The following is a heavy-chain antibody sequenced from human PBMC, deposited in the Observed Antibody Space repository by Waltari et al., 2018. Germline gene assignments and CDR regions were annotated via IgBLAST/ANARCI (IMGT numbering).Heavy chain of an antibody. D-gene: IGHD3-16*02. CDR1: GCSFMGFA. Sequence: EVQLLESAGGLVQPGEALRLSCAAYGCSFMGFALTWVRQAPGEGLECVASISGSGATPFYADSVKGRFTIVRDNSRDTVYLQMNSLRVDDSAVYYCAKGSRGYTNYFFDSWGQGTLVSVSS. V-gene: IGHV3-23*01. CDR3: AKGSRGYTNYFFDS. CDR2: ISGSGATP. J-gene: IGHJ4*02.